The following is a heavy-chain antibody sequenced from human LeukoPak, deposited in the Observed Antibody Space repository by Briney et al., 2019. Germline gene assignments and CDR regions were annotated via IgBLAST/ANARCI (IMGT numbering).Heavy chain of an antibody. Sequence: GESLKISFKGSGYSFTSYWIGWVRQMPGKGLEWMGIIYPGDSDTRYSPSFQGQVTISADRSISAAYLQWSSLKASDNAIYYCARHRAAAEGGALDYWGQGTLVTVSS. J-gene: IGHJ4*02. CDR2: IYPGDSDT. V-gene: IGHV5-51*01. CDR1: GYSFTSYW. D-gene: IGHD6-13*01. CDR3: ARHRAAAEGGALDY.